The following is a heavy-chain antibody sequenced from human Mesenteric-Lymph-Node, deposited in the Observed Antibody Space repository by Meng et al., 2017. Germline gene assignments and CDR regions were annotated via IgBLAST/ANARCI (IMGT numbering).Heavy chain of an antibody. J-gene: IGHJ1*01. Sequence: QLQLQESVPGLVRPSGTLSLACGVSGDSIDNSKWWAWLRQSPGRGLEWIGEISNTYRTVYNPSLKRRLRISMDKSKNQFSLTLYSVTAADTAIYYCARERGREVGLFNFWGRGALVTVSS. V-gene: IGHV4-4*02. CDR1: GDSIDNSKW. CDR3: ARERGREVGLFNF. D-gene: IGHD3-10*01. CDR2: ISNTYRT.